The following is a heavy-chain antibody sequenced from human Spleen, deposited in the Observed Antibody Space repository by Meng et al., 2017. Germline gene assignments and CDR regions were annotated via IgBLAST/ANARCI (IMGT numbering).Heavy chain of an antibody. CDR2: INPNSGGT. J-gene: IGHJ4*02. CDR1: GDTFTGYY. V-gene: IGHV1-2*06. CDR3: AGYGDSREVDY. Sequence: QLHLVQAGAEGKKPGASVTVACKASGDTFTGYYMNWVRQAPGQGLEWMGRINPNSGGTNYAQKFQGRVTMTRDTSISTAYMELSRLRSDDTAVYYCAGYGDSREVDYWGQGTLVTVSS. D-gene: IGHD4-17*01.